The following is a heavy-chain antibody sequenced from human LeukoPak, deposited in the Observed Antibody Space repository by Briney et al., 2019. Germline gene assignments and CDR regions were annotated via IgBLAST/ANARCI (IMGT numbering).Heavy chain of an antibody. CDR3: ASEGIYDSSVPLYY. CDR1: GFTFSSYS. CDR2: ISSSSSYI. J-gene: IGHJ4*02. D-gene: IGHD3-22*01. V-gene: IGHV3-21*01. Sequence: GGSLRLSCAASGFTFSSYSMNWVRQAPGKGLEWVSSISSSSSYIYYADSVKGRFTISRDNAKNSLYLQMNSLRAKDTAVYYCASEGIYDSSVPLYYWGQGTLVTVSS.